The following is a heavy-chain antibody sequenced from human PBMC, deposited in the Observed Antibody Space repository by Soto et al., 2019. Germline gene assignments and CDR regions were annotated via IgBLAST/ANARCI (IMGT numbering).Heavy chain of an antibody. CDR3: ARVDLLRFGMDV. CDR2: INAGNGNT. J-gene: IGHJ6*02. CDR1: GYTSTSYA. V-gene: IGHV1-3*01. Sequence: ASVKVSCKASGYTSTSYAMHWVRQAPGQRLEWMGWINAGNGNTKYSQKFQGRVTITRDTSASTAYMELSSLRSEDTAVYYCARVDLLRFGMDVWGQGTTVTVSS.